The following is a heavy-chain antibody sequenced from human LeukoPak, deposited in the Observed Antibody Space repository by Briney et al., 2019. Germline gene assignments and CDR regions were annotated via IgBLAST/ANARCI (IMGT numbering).Heavy chain of an antibody. V-gene: IGHV1-24*01. CDR3: ATSARSQQPSIFDY. CDR1: GYTLTELP. Sequence: WASVKVSCKVSGYTLTELPMHWVRQAPGKGLEWMGGFDPEDGETIYAQKFQGRVTMTEDTSTDTAYMELSSLRSEDTAVYYCATSARSQQPSIFDYWGQGTLVTVSS. J-gene: IGHJ4*02. D-gene: IGHD6-13*01. CDR2: FDPEDGET.